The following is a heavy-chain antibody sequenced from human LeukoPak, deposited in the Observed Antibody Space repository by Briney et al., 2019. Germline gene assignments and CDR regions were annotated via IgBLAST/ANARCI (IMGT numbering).Heavy chain of an antibody. CDR2: IKEDGSEA. CDR1: GFTFSTYW. Sequence: GGCLRLSCAASGFTFSTYWMGWVRQAPGKGPEWVANIKEDGSEAYYMDSVRGRFTISRDNAETSLHLQMDSLRAEDTAVYYCFRDDGPGTWGQGTLVTVSS. CDR3: FRDDGPGT. D-gene: IGHD3-10*01. J-gene: IGHJ5*02. V-gene: IGHV3-7*01.